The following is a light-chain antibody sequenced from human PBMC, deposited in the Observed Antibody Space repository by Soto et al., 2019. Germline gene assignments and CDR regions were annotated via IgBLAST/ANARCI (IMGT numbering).Light chain of an antibody. CDR2: DVT. J-gene: IGLJ1*01. CDR3: SSYTSFKTLV. Sequence: QSVLNQPAYVSESHGQSITITSTGSSSDVGGYKYVSWYQQHPGKAPKPSIYDVTNRPSGVSNRFSGSKSGYTASLTISGLQSEDEADYYCSSYTSFKTLVFGTGTKVTVL. V-gene: IGLV2-14*01. CDR1: SSDVGGYKY.